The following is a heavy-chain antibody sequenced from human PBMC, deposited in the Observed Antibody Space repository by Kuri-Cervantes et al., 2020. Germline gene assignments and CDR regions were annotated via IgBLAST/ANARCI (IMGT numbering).Heavy chain of an antibody. CDR3: ARALDYGDYVGGWFDP. CDR1: GGSISSSNW. V-gene: IGHV4-4*02. D-gene: IGHD4-17*01. Sequence: SETLSLTCAVSGGSISSSNWWSWVRQPPGKGLEWFGEIYHSGSTNYNPSLKSRVTISVDKSKNQFSLKLSSVTAADTAVYYCARALDYGDYVGGWFDPWGQGTLVTVSS. CDR2: IYHSGST. J-gene: IGHJ5*02.